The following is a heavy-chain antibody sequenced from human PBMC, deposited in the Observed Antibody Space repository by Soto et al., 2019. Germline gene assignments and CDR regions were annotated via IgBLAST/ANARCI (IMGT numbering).Heavy chain of an antibody. CDR1: GGSISSGGYY. Sequence: SETLSLTCTVSGGSISSGGYYWSWIRQHPGKGLEWIGYIYYSGSTYYNPSLKSRVTISVDTSKNQFSLKLSSVTAADTAVYYCARSGYCTNGVCYNFDYWGQGALVTVSS. CDR3: ARSGYCTNGVCYNFDY. CDR2: IYYSGST. V-gene: IGHV4-31*03. J-gene: IGHJ4*02. D-gene: IGHD2-8*01.